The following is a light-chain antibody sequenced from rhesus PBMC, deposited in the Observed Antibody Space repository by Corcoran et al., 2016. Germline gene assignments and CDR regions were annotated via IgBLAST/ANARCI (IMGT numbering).Light chain of an antibody. CDR3: LQYNSSPLT. CDR2: KAS. CDR1: QTINSW. V-gene: IGKV1-22*01. J-gene: IGKJ4*01. Sequence: DIQMTQSPSSLSASVGDTVTITCRASQTINSWLDWYQQKPGKTPNLLIYKASSLQSGVPSRFSGSGSGTDFTLTISSLQPEDVATYYCLQYNSSPLTFGGGTNVELK.